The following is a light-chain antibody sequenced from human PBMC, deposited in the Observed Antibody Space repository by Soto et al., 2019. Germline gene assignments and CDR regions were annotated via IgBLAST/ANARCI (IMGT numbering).Light chain of an antibody. V-gene: IGKV3-20*01. CDR1: QSVSSSY. Sequence: EIVLTQAPGTLSLSPGERATLSCRASQSVSSSYLAWYQQKPGQAPRLLIYGASSRATGIPDRFSGSGSGTDFTLTISRLEPEDFAVYYCQPYGSSPQRTLGQGTKVEIK. J-gene: IGKJ1*01. CDR2: GAS. CDR3: QPYGSSPQRT.